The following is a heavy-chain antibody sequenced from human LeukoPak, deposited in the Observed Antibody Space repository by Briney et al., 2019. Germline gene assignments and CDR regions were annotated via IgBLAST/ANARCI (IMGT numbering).Heavy chain of an antibody. CDR2: IYYSGNT. V-gene: IGHV4-39*07. CDR1: GASISSSNSY. J-gene: IGHJ4*02. CDR3: ARGRPYSSSWYDLDWGYYFDY. D-gene: IGHD6-13*01. Sequence: KSSETLSLTCTVSGASISSSNSYWGWIRQPPGKGLEWIGSIYYSGNTYYNASLKSQVSISIDTSKNQFSLKLSSVTAADTAVYYCARGRPYSSSWYDLDWGYYFDYWGQGTLVTVSS.